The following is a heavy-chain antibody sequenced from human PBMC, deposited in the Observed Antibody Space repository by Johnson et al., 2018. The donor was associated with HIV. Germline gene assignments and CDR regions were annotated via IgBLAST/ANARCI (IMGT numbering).Heavy chain of an antibody. J-gene: IGHJ3*02. CDR2: ISWDGGST. Sequence: VQLVESGGVVVQPGGSLRLSCAASGFTFDDYAMHWVRQAPGKGLEWVSLISWDGGSTYYADSVKGRFTISRDNAKNSLYLQMNSLTAEDTALYYCARVGDRYCSGGSCYSGAFDIWGQGTMVTVSS. V-gene: IGHV3-43D*03. CDR1: GFTFDDYA. CDR3: ARVGDRYCSGGSCYSGAFDI. D-gene: IGHD2-15*01.